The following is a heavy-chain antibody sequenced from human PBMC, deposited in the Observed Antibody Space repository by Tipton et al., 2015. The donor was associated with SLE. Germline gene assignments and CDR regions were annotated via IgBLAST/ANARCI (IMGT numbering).Heavy chain of an antibody. CDR2: TFYRGNT. Sequence: TLSLTCTVSDDSIFTYYWSWIRQPPGKGLEWIGYTFYRGNTDYNPSLKSRVTISLDTSKNQFSLRLSSVTAADAAIYYCARASRTEWFDPWGPGTLVTVSS. V-gene: IGHV4-59*12. J-gene: IGHJ5*02. CDR1: DDSIFTYY. CDR3: ARASRTEWFDP.